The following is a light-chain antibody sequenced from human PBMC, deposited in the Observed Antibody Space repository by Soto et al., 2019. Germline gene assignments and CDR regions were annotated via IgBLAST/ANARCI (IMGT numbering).Light chain of an antibody. CDR3: QVCESNSVFV. Sequence: SYELAQPPSVSVAPGQTARITCGGNNIGSQSVHWYQQKPGQAPVLVVYDDADRPSGVPERFSGSKSGNMATLTISRVEARDEADYYCQVCESNSVFVFGIGTKVTV. J-gene: IGLJ1*01. CDR2: DDA. V-gene: IGLV3-21*02. CDR1: NIGSQS.